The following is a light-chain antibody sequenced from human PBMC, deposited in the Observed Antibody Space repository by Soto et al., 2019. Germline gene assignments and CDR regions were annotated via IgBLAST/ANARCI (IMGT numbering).Light chain of an antibody. CDR2: AAS. CDR3: LQDYGDSWT. V-gene: IGKV1-6*01. CDR1: RDVGSD. Sequence: QMTQSPSSLSASVGEKIIITCRASRDVGSDVSWCQQKPGQAPKLLIYAASNLYTGIPSRFRRSRSGTEFTLTISSLQPEDFESYYCLQDYGDSWTLGQGTKVDIK. J-gene: IGKJ1*01.